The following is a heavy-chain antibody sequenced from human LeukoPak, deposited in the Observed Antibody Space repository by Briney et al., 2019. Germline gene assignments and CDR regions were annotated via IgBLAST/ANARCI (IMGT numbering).Heavy chain of an antibody. CDR1: GFTFSTST. CDR2: VLDNENP. J-gene: IGHJ5*02. CDR3: AAERYSDGCCWFDP. D-gene: IGHD1-26*01. Sequence: GASVKVSCKTTGFTFSTSTIQWVRQARGQPLEWIGWVLDNENPRYTQKFQGRLTLTRDMSTSTAYMELSGLTSEDTAIYYCAAERYSDGCCWFDPWGQGTLVTVFS. V-gene: IGHV1-58*02.